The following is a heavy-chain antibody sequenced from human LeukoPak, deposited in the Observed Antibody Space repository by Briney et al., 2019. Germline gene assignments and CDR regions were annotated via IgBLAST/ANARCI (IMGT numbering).Heavy chain of an antibody. V-gene: IGHV4-39*07. CDR3: ASPTHYYDSSGYYDWYFDL. CDR2: FYYSGST. Sequence: SETLSLTCTVSGGSISSSSYYWVWIRQPPGKGLEWIGSFYYSGSTYYNPSLKSRVTISVDTSKNQVSLKLYSVTAADTAVYYCASPTHYYDSSGYYDWYFDLWGRGTLLTVSS. J-gene: IGHJ2*01. D-gene: IGHD3-22*01. CDR1: GGSISSSSYY.